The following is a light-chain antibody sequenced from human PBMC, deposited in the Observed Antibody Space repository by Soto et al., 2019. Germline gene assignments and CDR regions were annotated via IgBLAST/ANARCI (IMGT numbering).Light chain of an antibody. J-gene: IGLJ1*01. CDR2: RNN. CDR1: SSNIGSNF. V-gene: IGLV1-47*01. CDR3: AAWDDSLSAYV. Sequence: QAVVTQPPSASETPGQRVTISCSGSSSNIGSNFVYWFQQLPGAAPKLLIYRNNQRPSGVPDRFSGSKSGTSASLAISGLRSENEADYYCAAWDDSLSAYVFGTGTKVTVL.